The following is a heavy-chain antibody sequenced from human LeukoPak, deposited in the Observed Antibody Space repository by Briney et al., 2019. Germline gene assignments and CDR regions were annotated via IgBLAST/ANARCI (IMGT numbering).Heavy chain of an antibody. CDR2: ISSSSSYI. J-gene: IGHJ4*02. V-gene: IGHV3-21*01. CDR1: GFTFSSYS. Sequence: PGGSLRLSCAASGFTFSSYSMNWLRPAPGQGLEWVSSISSSSSYIYYADSVKGRFTITSDNAKNSLYLQMNSLRAEDTALYYCARGGIAAAGNFDYWGQGTLVTVSS. CDR3: ARGGIAAAGNFDY. D-gene: IGHD6-13*01.